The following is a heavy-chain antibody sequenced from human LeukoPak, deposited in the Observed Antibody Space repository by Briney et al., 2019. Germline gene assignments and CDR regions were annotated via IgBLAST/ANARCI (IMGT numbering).Heavy chain of an antibody. CDR3: ARAAYDINGYTANHDY. CDR1: GFTVSSNY. J-gene: IGHJ4*02. D-gene: IGHD3-22*01. Sequence: GGSLRLSCAASGFTVSSNYVSWVRQAPGKGLEWVSVLYSDGSTYYADSVKGRFTISRDNSKNTLYLQMNNLRAEDTAVYYCARAAYDINGYTANHDYWGQGTLVTVSS. V-gene: IGHV3-53*01. CDR2: LYSDGST.